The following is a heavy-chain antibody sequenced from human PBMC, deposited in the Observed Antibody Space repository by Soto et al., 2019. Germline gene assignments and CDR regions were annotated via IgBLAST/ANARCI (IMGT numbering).Heavy chain of an antibody. V-gene: IGHV1-3*01. Sequence: QVQVVQSGAEVKKPGASVKVSCKASGYSCSTYSMHWVRQAPGQGLEWMGWINGANGNTRYSQKFKDRVSISRDTPASTGYMELSCLRSEDKAVYYCARGKGMEENYFYHGMDLWGPGTTVIVSS. CDR1: GYSCSTYS. D-gene: IGHD1-1*01. J-gene: IGHJ6*02. CDR2: INGANGNT. CDR3: ARGKGMEENYFYHGMDL.